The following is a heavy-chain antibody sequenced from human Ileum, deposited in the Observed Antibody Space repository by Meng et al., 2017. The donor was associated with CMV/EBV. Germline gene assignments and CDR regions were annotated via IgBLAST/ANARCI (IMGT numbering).Heavy chain of an antibody. CDR3: AREMGAHDY. D-gene: IGHD4/OR15-4a*01. Sequence: QVNQQQSRPGPVQPTQTPSLTCAIAGDSVSRNIAAWSWIRQSPSRGLEWLGRTYYRSKWYDDYAVSVKSRVTITPDTSKNQFSLHLNSVSPEDTAIYFCAREMGAHDYWGQGTLVTVSS. CDR2: TYYRSKWYD. CDR1: GDSVSRNIAA. V-gene: IGHV6-1*01. J-gene: IGHJ4*02.